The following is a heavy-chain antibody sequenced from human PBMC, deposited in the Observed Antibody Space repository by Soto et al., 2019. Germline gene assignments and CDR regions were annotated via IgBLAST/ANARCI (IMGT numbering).Heavy chain of an antibody. CDR3: ARDLAVDRIDY. Sequence: GASVKVSCNASGYSFTSYGISWGRQAPGQGLEWMGWISAYNGNTKYAQKLQGRVTMTTDTSTSTAYMELRSLRSDDTAVDDCARDLAVDRIDYWGQGTLVTVSS. D-gene: IGHD6-19*01. CDR1: GYSFTSYG. V-gene: IGHV1-18*01. CDR2: ISAYNGNT. J-gene: IGHJ4*02.